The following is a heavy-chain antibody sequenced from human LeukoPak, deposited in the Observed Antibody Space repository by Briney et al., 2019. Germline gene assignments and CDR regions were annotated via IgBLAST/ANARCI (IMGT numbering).Heavy chain of an antibody. D-gene: IGHD4-23*01. Sequence: GESLKISCKGSGYSFSTFWIGWVRQVPGKGLEWMGIIYPGDSDTRYSPSFQGQVTFPADKSINTAYLQWSSLKASDSAMYYCASITAVAHAFNIWGQGTLVTVSS. CDR1: GYSFSTFW. J-gene: IGHJ3*02. CDR2: IYPGDSDT. CDR3: ASITAVAHAFNI. V-gene: IGHV5-51*01.